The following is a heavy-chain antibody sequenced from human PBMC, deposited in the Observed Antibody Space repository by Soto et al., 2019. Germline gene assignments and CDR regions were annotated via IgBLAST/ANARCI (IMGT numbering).Heavy chain of an antibody. CDR3: SDGDSPGPIDH. J-gene: IGHJ4*02. Sequence: SETLSLTCSVSGASISSYYWSWFRQAPGKGLEYIGYIHNGERTNYNPSLESRVTISADTSKNQFSLRLSSVTAADTAMYYCSDGDSPGPIDHWGQGTLVTVSS. CDR1: GASISSYY. CDR2: IHNGERT. D-gene: IGHD4-17*01. V-gene: IGHV4-59*01.